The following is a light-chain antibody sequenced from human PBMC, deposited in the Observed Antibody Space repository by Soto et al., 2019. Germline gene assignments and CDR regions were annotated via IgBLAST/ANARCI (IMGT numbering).Light chain of an antibody. CDR2: GAS. J-gene: IGKJ1*01. Sequence: EIVLTQSPGALSLSPGEXITLSCSASQSVSSSYLAWYQQKPGQAPRLLIYGASSRATGIPDRFSGSGSGTDFTLTISRLEPEDFAVYYCQQYGSSPRTFGQGTKVDIK. CDR1: QSVSSSY. CDR3: QQYGSSPRT. V-gene: IGKV3-20*01.